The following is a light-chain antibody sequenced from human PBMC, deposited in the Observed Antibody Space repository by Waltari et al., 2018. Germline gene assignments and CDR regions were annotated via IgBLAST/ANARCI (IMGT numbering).Light chain of an antibody. Sequence: EIVLTQSPGTLSLSPGERATLSCRASQSIGRSLAWYQQKPGQPPRLLIYGTSNRATGIPDRFSGGGSATDFSLTISRLEPEDDAMYYCQHYVSLPVTFGQGTKVEIK. CDR1: QSIGRS. V-gene: IGKV3-20*01. J-gene: IGKJ1*01. CDR2: GTS. CDR3: QHYVSLPVT.